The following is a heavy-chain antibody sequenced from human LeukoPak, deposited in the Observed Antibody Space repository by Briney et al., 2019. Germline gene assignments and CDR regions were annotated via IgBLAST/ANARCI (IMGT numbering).Heavy chain of an antibody. V-gene: IGHV1-2*02. D-gene: IGHD2-2*01. CDR1: GYTFTGYY. CDR3: ATAYCSSTSCPWEDY. Sequence: GASVKVSCKASGYTFTGYYMHWVRQAPGQGLEWMGWINPNSGGTNYAQKFQGRVTMTRDTSISTAYMELSRLRSDDTAVYYCATAYCSSTSCPWEDYWGQGTLVTVSS. CDR2: INPNSGGT. J-gene: IGHJ4*02.